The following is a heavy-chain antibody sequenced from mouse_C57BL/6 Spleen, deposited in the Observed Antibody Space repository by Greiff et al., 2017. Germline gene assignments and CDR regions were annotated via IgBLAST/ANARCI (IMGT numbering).Heavy chain of an antibody. J-gene: IGHJ2*01. Sequence: QVQLQQSGPELVKPGASVKISCKASGYAFSSSWMNWVEQRPGKGLEWIGRIYPGDGDTNYNGKFKGKATLTADKSSSTAYMQLSSLTSEDSAVYFWAKGTTVVADYWGQGTTLTVSS. V-gene: IGHV1-82*01. D-gene: IGHD1-1*01. CDR3: AKGTTVVADY. CDR1: GYAFSSSW. CDR2: IYPGDGDT.